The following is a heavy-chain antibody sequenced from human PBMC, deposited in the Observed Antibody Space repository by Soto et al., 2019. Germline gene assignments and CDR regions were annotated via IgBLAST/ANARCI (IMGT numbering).Heavy chain of an antibody. V-gene: IGHV3-23*01. CDR2: ISGSGGST. CDR3: AKGGYCSSTSCYVRDYYYYYMDV. D-gene: IGHD2-2*01. Sequence: GGSLRLSCAASGFTFSSYAMSWVRQAPGKGLKWVSVISGSGGSTCYADSVKGRFTISRDNSKNTLYLQMNSLRAEDTAVYYCAKGGYCSSTSCYVRDYYYYYMDVWGKGTTVTVSS. J-gene: IGHJ6*03. CDR1: GFTFSSYA.